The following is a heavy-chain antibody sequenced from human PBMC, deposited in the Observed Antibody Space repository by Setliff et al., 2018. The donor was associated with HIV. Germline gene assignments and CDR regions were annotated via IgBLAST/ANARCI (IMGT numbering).Heavy chain of an antibody. V-gene: IGHV1-8*01. CDR1: GHTFTSYD. Sequence: ASVKVSCKASGHTFTSYDINWVRQATGQGLEWMGWMNPNSGNTGYAQKFQGRVTMTRNTSISTAYMELSSLRSEDTAVYYCARGQYYNFWSGFTTVYYYMDVWGKGTTVTV. CDR3: ARGQYYNFWSGFTTVYYYMDV. CDR2: MNPNSGNT. D-gene: IGHD3-3*01. J-gene: IGHJ6*03.